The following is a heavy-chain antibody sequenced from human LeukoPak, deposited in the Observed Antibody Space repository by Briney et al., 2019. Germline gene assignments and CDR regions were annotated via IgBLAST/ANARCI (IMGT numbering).Heavy chain of an antibody. J-gene: IGHJ4*02. D-gene: IGHD5-12*01. CDR1: GLTVSSNF. V-gene: IGHV3-66*02. CDR3: ARDVGGMATGYFDY. CDR2: IHSDGRT. Sequence: TGGSLRLSCAASGLTVSSNFMSWVRQAPGKGLEWVSVIHSDGRTFYADTVKGRFTVSRGNSNDMLFLQMNSLRAEDTAVYYCARDVGGMATGYFDYWGQGTPVTVSS.